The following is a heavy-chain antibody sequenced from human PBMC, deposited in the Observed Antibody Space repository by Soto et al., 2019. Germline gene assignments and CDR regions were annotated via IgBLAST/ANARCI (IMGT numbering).Heavy chain of an antibody. CDR3: ARIAVVPSALDP. CDR2: VYHSGSA. Sequence: SETLSLTCDVSGVSISSSHWWCWLRQPPGKGLEWIGEVYHSGSANYNPSLKSRVSMSVDKSKNQFSLRLTSVTAADTALYFCARIAVVPSALDPWGQGTLVTVSS. V-gene: IGHV4-4*02. CDR1: GVSISSSHW. D-gene: IGHD2-2*01. J-gene: IGHJ5*02.